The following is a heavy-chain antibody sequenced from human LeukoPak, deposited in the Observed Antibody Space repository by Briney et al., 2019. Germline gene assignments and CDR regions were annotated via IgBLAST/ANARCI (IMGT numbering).Heavy chain of an antibody. CDR1: GYSFTDYW. J-gene: IGHJ4*02. V-gene: IGHV5-51*01. D-gene: IGHD2/OR15-2a*01. CDR3: ARRLPRGTTTFYHFDD. Sequence: GESLKISCKGSGYSFTDYWIGWVRQMPGKGLEWMGIIYPGDSDIRYSPSFQGQVTISADKSISTAYLQWSSLKASDTAIYYCARRLPRGTTTFYHFDDWGQGTLVTVSS. CDR2: IYPGDSDI.